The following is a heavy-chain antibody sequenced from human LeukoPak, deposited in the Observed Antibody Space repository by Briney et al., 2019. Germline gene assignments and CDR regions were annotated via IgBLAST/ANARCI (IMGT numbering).Heavy chain of an antibody. J-gene: IGHJ4*02. V-gene: IGHV1-46*01. Sequence: ASVKVSCKASENTFTNYYMHWVRQAPGQGLEWLGIINPNGGRTAYAQNFQGRVTMTRDASTTTVYLELSSLRSEDTAVYYCARGHSSGWYGFDYWGQGALVTVSS. CDR1: ENTFTNYY. CDR3: ARGHSSGWYGFDY. D-gene: IGHD6-19*01. CDR2: INPNGGRT.